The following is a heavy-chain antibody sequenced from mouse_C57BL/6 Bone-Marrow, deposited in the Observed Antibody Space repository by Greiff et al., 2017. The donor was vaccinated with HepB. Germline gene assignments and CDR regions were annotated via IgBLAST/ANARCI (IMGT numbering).Heavy chain of an antibody. CDR2: IFPGSGST. J-gene: IGHJ4*01. CDR1: GYTFTDYY. V-gene: IGHV1-75*01. Sequence: VQLVESGPELVKPGASVKISCKASGYTFTDYYINWVKQRPGQGLEWIGWIFPGSGSTYYNEKFKGKATLTVDKSSSTAYMLLSSLTSEDSAVYVCARPNPLCSPYYAMDYWGQGTSVTVSS. CDR3: ARPNPLCSPYYAMDY.